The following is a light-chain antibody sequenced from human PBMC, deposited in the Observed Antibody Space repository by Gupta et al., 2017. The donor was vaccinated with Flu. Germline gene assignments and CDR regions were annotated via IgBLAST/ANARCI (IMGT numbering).Light chain of an antibody. Sequence: QSVLTQPPSVSGAPGQRVTIPCTGSSSNIGAGYDVHWYQQLPGTAPNRRTYGNSNRPAGVPDRVSGSKSGTADSLAITGLQAEEEADYYCQSYDSSRRVVFGGGTKLTVL. CDR3: QSYDSSRRVV. CDR1: SSNIGAGYD. CDR2: GNS. J-gene: IGLJ2*01. V-gene: IGLV1-40*01.